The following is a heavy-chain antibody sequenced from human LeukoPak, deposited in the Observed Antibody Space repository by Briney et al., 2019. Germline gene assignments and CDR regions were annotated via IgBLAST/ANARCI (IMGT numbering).Heavy chain of an antibody. D-gene: IGHD1-1*01. CDR3: AKTGNVIHYFDY. CDR2: ISASGGST. CDR1: GFTFSSYA. V-gene: IGHV3-23*01. Sequence: PGGSLRLSCAASGFTFSSYAMSWVRQTPGKGLEWVSTISASGGSTYFADSVKGRFTISRDNSKNTLYLQMNSLRAEDTAVYYCAKTGNVIHYFDYWGQGTLVTVSS. J-gene: IGHJ4*02.